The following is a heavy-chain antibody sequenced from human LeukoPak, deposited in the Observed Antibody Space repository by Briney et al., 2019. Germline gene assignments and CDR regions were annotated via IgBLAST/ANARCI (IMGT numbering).Heavy chain of an antibody. V-gene: IGHV3-23*01. CDR2: ISGGGGST. Sequence: PGGSLRLSCAASGFAFSSYAMSWVRPTPGKGLEWGSAISGGGGSTYYADSVKGRFTISRDNSKNTLYLQMNSLRAEDTAVYYRAKDKRGGPYGVDYWGQGTLVTVSS. CDR1: GFAFSSYA. CDR3: AKDKRGGPYGVDY. J-gene: IGHJ4*02. D-gene: IGHD2-8*01.